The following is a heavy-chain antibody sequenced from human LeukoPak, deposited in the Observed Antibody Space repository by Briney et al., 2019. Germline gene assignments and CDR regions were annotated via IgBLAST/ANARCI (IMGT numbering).Heavy chain of an antibody. CDR1: GFTFDDYA. D-gene: IGHD4-23*01. V-gene: IGHV3-21*01. J-gene: IGHJ4*02. CDR3: ARGDGNSMNY. CDR2: ISSSSTYI. Sequence: GGSLRLSCAASGFTFDDYAMHWVRHAPGKGLEWVSFISSSSTYIYYADSVKGRFTISRDNAKNSLYLQMNSLRAEDTAVYYCARGDGNSMNYWGQGTLLTVSS.